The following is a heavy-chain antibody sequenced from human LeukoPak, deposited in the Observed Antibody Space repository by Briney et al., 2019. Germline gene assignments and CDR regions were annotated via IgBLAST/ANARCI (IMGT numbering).Heavy chain of an antibody. J-gene: IGHJ4*02. V-gene: IGHV4-39*07. Sequence: SETLSLTCTVSGGSISSSSYYWGWIRQPPGKGLEWIGSIYYSGSTYYNPSLKSRVTISVDTSKNQFSLKLSSVTAADTAVYYCARDGEYSRLYYFDYWGQGTLVPLPS. CDR2: IYYSGST. CDR1: GGSISSSSYY. CDR3: ARDGEYSRLYYFDY. D-gene: IGHD6-6*01.